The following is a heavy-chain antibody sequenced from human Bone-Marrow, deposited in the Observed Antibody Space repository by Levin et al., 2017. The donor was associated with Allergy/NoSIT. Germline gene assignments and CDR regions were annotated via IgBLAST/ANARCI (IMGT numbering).Heavy chain of an antibody. CDR2: INHSGST. Sequence: SETLSLTCAVYGGSFSGYYWSWIRQPPGKGLEWIGEINHSGSTNYNPSLKSRVTISVDTSKNQFSLKLSSVTAADTAVYYCARGPPRYFDWLQYYFDYWGQGTLVTVSS. CDR1: GGSFSGYY. J-gene: IGHJ4*02. CDR3: ARGPPRYFDWLQYYFDY. D-gene: IGHD3-9*01. V-gene: IGHV4-34*01.